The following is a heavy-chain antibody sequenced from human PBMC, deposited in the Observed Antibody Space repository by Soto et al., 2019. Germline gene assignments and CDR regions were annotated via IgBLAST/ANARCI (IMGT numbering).Heavy chain of an antibody. Sequence: QVQLVQSGAEVKKPGSSVKVSCKASGGTFTSYAISWVRQAPGQGLEWMGGIIPIFGTANYAQKFQGRVTITADESTSTAYMELSSLRSEDTAVYYCARQESFGGFWYGMDVWGQGTKVTVSS. CDR2: IIPIFGTA. V-gene: IGHV1-69*01. CDR1: GGTFTSYA. J-gene: IGHJ6*02. D-gene: IGHD3-10*01. CDR3: ARQESFGGFWYGMDV.